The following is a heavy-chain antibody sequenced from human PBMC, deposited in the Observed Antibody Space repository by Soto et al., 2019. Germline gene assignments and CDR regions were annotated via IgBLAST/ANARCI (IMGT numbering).Heavy chain of an antibody. J-gene: IGHJ3*02. Sequence: SETLCLTCTVSGGTISSYYGSWIRQPPGKGLEWIGYIYYSGSTNYNPSLKSRVTISVDTSKNQFSLKLSSVTAADTAVYYCARFDWRGYDFWSGYSLDAFDIWGQGTMVTVSS. V-gene: IGHV4-59*01. CDR1: GGTISSYY. CDR3: ARFDWRGYDFWSGYSLDAFDI. D-gene: IGHD3-3*01. CDR2: IYYSGST.